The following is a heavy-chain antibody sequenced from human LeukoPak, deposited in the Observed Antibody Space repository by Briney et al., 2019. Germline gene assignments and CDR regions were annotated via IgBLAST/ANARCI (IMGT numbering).Heavy chain of an antibody. Sequence: GGALRLSCAASGFTFSSYEMNWVPEAPGKGLGWGSYINSSGSTIYYADCVKGRFTISRDNDKNSLYLQMNSVRAEDTAVYYCARSSGSEDAFDIWGQGTMVTVSS. CDR3: ARSSGSEDAFDI. CDR1: GFTFSSYE. CDR2: INSSGSTI. J-gene: IGHJ3*02. V-gene: IGHV3-48*03. D-gene: IGHD1-26*01.